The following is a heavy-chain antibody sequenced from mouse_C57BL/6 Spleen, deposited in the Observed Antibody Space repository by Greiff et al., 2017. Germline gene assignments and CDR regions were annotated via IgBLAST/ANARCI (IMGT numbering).Heavy chain of an antibody. CDR3: ARDYGSSYFDY. V-gene: IGHV1-26*01. Sequence: VQLQQSGPELVKPGASVKISCKASGYTFTDYYMNWVKQSHGKSLEWIGDINPNNGGTSYNQKFKGKDTLTVDKSSSTAYMELRSLTSEDSAVYYCARDYGSSYFDYWGQGTTLTVSS. D-gene: IGHD1-1*01. CDR1: GYTFTDYY. CDR2: INPNNGGT. J-gene: IGHJ2*01.